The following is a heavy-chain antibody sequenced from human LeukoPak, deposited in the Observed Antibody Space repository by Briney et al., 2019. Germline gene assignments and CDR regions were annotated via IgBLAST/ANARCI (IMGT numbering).Heavy chain of an antibody. V-gene: IGHV3-30*01. CDR3: ARDSTYYYDSGSSGPHYFDN. J-gene: IGHJ4*02. CDR1: GFTFSNYA. D-gene: IGHD3-10*01. Sequence: GGSLRLSCAASGFTFSNYAMHWVRQAPGKGLKWASLISSGGTYEYYADPVKGRFTISRDNSKNTLYLQLNRLRAEDTAVYYCARDSTYYYDSGSSGPHYFDNWGQGNLVTVSS. CDR2: ISSGGTYE.